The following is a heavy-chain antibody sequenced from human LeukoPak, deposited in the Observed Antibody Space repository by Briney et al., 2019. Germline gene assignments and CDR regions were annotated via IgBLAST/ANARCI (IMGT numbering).Heavy chain of an antibody. CDR2: ISGNGGRT. CDR3: VKSHNSGYYGYVDY. Sequence: GGSLRLSCAASGFTFDDYSIHWVRQGPGKGLEWVSLISGNGGRTYYADSVKGRFSISRDRTRNSLYLQMNSLRNEDTALYYCVKSHNSGYYGYVDYWGRGALVTVSS. V-gene: IGHV3-43*02. D-gene: IGHD3-22*01. J-gene: IGHJ4*02. CDR1: GFTFDDYS.